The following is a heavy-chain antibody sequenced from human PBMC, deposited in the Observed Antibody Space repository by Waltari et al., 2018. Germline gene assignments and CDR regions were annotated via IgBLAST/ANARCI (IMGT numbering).Heavy chain of an antibody. D-gene: IGHD1-26*01. J-gene: IGHJ3*02. Sequence: QVQLQESGPGLVKPSQTLSLTCTVAGGSISSGGYYWSWIRQHPGKGLEWIGYIYYSGSTDYNPSLKSRATISVDTSKNQFSLKLSSVTASDTAVYYCARVPNVGATTRAFDIWGQGTMVTVSS. CDR2: IYYSGST. CDR3: ARVPNVGATTRAFDI. V-gene: IGHV4-31*03. CDR1: GGSISSGGYY.